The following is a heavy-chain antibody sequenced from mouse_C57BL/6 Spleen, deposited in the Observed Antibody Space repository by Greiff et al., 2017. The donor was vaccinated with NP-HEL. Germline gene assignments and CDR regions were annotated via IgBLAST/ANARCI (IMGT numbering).Heavy chain of an antibody. Sequence: EVQLVESGPELVKPGASVKISCKASGYSFTGYYMNWVKQSPEKSLEWIGEINPSTGGTTYNQKFKAKATLTVDKSSSTAYMQLKSLTSEDSAVYYCARRGANPDYWGQGTTLTVSS. CDR1: GYSFTGYY. J-gene: IGHJ2*01. V-gene: IGHV1-42*01. D-gene: IGHD3-1*01. CDR3: ARRGANPDY. CDR2: INPSTGGT.